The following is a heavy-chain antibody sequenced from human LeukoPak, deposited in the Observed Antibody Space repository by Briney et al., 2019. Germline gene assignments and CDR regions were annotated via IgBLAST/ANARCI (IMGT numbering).Heavy chain of an antibody. CDR1: GFAFNTYS. CDR3: ARSRGVFDY. J-gene: IGHJ4*02. CDR2: ISSSSSTI. D-gene: IGHD5-24*01. V-gene: IGHV3-48*01. Sequence: PGGSLRLSCAASGFAFNTYSMNWVRQASGKGLEWISYISSSSSTIYYTDSVKGRFTISRDNAKDSLSLQMNSLRAEDTAVYYCARSRGVFDYWGQGTLVTVSS.